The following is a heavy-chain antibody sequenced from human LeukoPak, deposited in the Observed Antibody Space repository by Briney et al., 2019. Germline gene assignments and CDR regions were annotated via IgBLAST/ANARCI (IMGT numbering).Heavy chain of an antibody. J-gene: IGHJ4*02. Sequence: SETLSLTCTVSGGSISSVGYYWTWLRQPAGKGLEYIGRIYSSGITKYNPSLKSRVTISLDTSKNQFSLKLTSVTAADTAFYYCARQNFLTGYFPYWGQGTLVTVSS. CDR1: GGSISSVGYY. D-gene: IGHD3/OR15-3a*01. CDR2: IYSSGIT. V-gene: IGHV4-61*02. CDR3: ARQNFLTGYFPY.